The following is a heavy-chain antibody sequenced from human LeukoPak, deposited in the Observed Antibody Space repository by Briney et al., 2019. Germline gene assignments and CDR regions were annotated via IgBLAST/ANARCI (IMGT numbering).Heavy chain of an antibody. CDR2: ISGSGGST. V-gene: IGHV3-23*01. CDR3: AKVTGYSSGWYWGGDFDY. J-gene: IGHJ4*02. Sequence: GGSLRLSCAASGFTLSSYAMSWVRQAPGKGLEWVSAISGSGGSTYYADSVKGRFTISRDNSKNTLYLQMNSLRAEDTAVYYCAKVTGYSSGWYWGGDFDYWGQGTLVTVSS. CDR1: GFTLSSYA. D-gene: IGHD6-19*01.